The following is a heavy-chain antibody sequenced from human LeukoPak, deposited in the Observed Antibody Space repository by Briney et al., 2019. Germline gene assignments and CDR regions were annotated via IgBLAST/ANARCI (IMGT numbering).Heavy chain of an antibody. CDR2: ISSSSSYQ. V-gene: IGHV3-21*04. D-gene: IGHD2-15*01. Sequence: GSLRLSCAASGFPFSSYSMNWVRQAPGKGLEWVSTISSSSSYQYFADSVKGRFTNSRDNAKNSLYLQMNGQRAEDTAVYFCARDYCSGGSCYLYGYWGQGTLVTVP. CDR3: ARDYCSGGSCYLYGY. J-gene: IGHJ4*02. CDR1: GFPFSSYS.